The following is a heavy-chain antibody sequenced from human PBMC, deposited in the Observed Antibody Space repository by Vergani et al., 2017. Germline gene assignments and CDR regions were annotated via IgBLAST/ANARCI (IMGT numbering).Heavy chain of an antibody. CDR3: AGEAYYDILTDPKAFDY. J-gene: IGHJ4*02. CDR1: GYSFTSYW. V-gene: IGHV5-51*03. CDR2: IYPGDSDT. D-gene: IGHD3-9*01. Sequence: EVQLVQSGAEVKKPGESLKISCKGSGYSFTSYWIGWVRQMPGKGLEWMGFIYPGDSDTRYSPSFQGQVTISADKSISTAYLQWSSLRSEDTAVYYCAGEAYYDILTDPKAFDYWGQGTLVTVSA.